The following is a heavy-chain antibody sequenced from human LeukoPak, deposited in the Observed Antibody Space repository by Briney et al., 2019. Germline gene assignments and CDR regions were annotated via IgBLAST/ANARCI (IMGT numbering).Heavy chain of an antibody. CDR2: IRRDGTTK. CDR1: GFTFNSYG. Sequence: GGSLRLSCAASGFTFNSYGMHWVRRAPGKGLEWVAFIRRDGTTKYYADSVKGRFTISRDNSKNTLFLQMSSLRVEDTAVYYCGRDVSDTVVVITHNFDFWGQGTLVTVSS. J-gene: IGHJ4*02. D-gene: IGHD3-22*01. V-gene: IGHV3-30*02. CDR3: GRDVSDTVVVITHNFDF.